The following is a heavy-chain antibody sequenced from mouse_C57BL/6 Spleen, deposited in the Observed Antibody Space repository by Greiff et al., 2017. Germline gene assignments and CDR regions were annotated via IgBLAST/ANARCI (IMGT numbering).Heavy chain of an antibody. V-gene: IGHV1-4*01. CDR3: ARWDYAMDD. CDR2: INPSSGYT. J-gene: IGHJ4*01. CDR1: GYTFTSYT. Sequence: VQLQQSGAELARPGASVKMSCKASGYTFTSYTMHWVKQRPGRGLEWIGYINPSSGYTKYNQKFKDKATLTADKSSSTAYMQLSSLTSEDSAVYYGARWDYAMDDWGKGTSVTVSS.